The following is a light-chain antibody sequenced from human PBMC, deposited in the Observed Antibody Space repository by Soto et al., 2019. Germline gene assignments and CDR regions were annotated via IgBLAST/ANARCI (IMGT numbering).Light chain of an antibody. CDR2: AAS. V-gene: IGKV1-17*01. CDR1: QGIRND. Sequence: DIPMTQSPSSLSASVGDRVTITCRTSQGIRNDLGWYEQRQGKAHKRLIYAASSLQIGVPSRFSGSGSGTEFTLSISSLQPEDFLTYYCLLHNSYPWTVGQGTKVEIK. J-gene: IGKJ1*01. CDR3: LLHNSYPWT.